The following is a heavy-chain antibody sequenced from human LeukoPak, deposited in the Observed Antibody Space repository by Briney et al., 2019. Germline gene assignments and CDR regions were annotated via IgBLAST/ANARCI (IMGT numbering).Heavy chain of an antibody. CDR1: GGSMNSYY. D-gene: IGHD3-9*01. J-gene: IGHJ4*02. Sequence: PSETLSLTCSVSGGSMNSYYWRWLRQSPGKGLDWIWFIDYSRNTNYNPSLKSRVTISVDTSKTQFSLKLSSVPAADTAVYYCARHVWLQPFDYWGQGTLVTVSS. CDR3: ARHVWLQPFDY. V-gene: IGHV4-59*08. CDR2: IDYSRNT.